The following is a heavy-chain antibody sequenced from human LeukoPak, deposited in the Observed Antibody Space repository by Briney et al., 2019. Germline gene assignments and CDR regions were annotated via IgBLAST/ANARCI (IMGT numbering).Heavy chain of an antibody. CDR3: ARERPVEMATIGPGYFDC. V-gene: IGHV3-23*01. CDR2: ISGSGGST. J-gene: IGHJ4*02. Sequence: SGGSLRLSCAASGFTFSSYAMSWVRQAPGKGLEWVSAISGSGGSTYYADSVKGRFTISRDNSKNTLYLQMNSLRAEDTAVYYCARERPVEMATIGPGYFDCWGQGTLVTVSS. CDR1: GFTFSSYA. D-gene: IGHD5-24*01.